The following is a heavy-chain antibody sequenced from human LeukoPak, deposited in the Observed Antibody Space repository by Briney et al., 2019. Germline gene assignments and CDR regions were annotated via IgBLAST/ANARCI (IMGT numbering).Heavy chain of an antibody. CDR1: GYSISSGYY. V-gene: IGHV4-38-2*02. D-gene: IGHD4-23*01. CDR3: ARLHYGGSYGYYYYYMDV. CDR2: IYHSGST. J-gene: IGHJ6*03. Sequence: SETLSLTCTVSGYSISSGYYWGWIRQPPGKGLEWIGSIYHSGSTYYNPSLRSRVTISVDTSKNQFSLKLTSVTAADTAVYYCARLHYGGSYGYYYYYMDVWGKGTTVTISS.